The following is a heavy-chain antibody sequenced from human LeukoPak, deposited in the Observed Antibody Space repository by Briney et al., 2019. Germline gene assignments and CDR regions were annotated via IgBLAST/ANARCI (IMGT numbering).Heavy chain of an antibody. CDR1: GGSFSGYY. V-gene: IGHV4-34*01. CDR3: ATRRSLLWFGELLAPFSY. J-gene: IGHJ4*02. D-gene: IGHD3-10*01. CDR2: INHSGST. Sequence: SETLSLTCAVYGGSFSGYYWSWIRQPPGKGLEWIGEINHSGSTNYNPSLKSRVTISVDTSKNQFSLKLSSVTAADTAVYYCATRRSLLWFGELLAPFSYWGQGTLVTVSS.